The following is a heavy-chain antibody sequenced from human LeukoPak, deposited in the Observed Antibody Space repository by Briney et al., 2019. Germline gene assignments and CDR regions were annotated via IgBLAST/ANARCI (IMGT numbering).Heavy chain of an antibody. Sequence: SETLSLTCAVYGGSFSGYYWSWIRQPPGKVLEWIGEINHSGSTNYNPSLKSRVTISVDTSKNQFSLKLSSVTAADTAVYHCARGGEIAAVNYYFDYWGQGTVVTVSS. J-gene: IGHJ4*02. CDR1: GGSFSGYY. CDR3: ARGGEIAAVNYYFDY. D-gene: IGHD6-13*01. V-gene: IGHV4-34*01. CDR2: INHSGST.